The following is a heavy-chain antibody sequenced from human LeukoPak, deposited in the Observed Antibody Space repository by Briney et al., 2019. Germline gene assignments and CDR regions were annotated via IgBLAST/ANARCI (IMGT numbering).Heavy chain of an antibody. CDR2: INPSGGST. V-gene: IGHV1-46*01. CDR1: GYTFTSYY. J-gene: IGHJ4*02. Sequence: ASVTVSCKASGYTFTSYYMHWVRQAPGQGLEWMGIINPSGGSTSYAQKFQGRVTVTRDTSTSTVYMELSSLRSEDTAVYYCAREGRDGYKSFDYWGQGTLVTVSS. D-gene: IGHD5-24*01. CDR3: AREGRDGYKSFDY.